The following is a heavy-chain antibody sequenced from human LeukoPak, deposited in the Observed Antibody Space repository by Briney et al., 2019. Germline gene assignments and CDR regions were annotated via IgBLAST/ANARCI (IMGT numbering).Heavy chain of an antibody. D-gene: IGHD1-26*01. CDR2: ISSSSSYI. CDR3: ASNSGSYPDDAFDI. Sequence: KPGGSLRLSCAASGFTFSSYSMNWVRQAPGKGLEWVSSISSSSSYIYYADSVKGRFTISRDNAKNSLYLQMNSLRAEDTAVYYCASNSGSYPDDAFDIWGQGTMVTVSS. J-gene: IGHJ3*02. V-gene: IGHV3-21*01. CDR1: GFTFSSYS.